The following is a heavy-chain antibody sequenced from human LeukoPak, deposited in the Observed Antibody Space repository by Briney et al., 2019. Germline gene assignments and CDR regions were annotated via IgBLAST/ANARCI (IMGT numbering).Heavy chain of an antibody. D-gene: IGHD2-2*02. CDR3: AREFYTALRS. CDR2: ISYSGST. CDR1: GGSISSYY. V-gene: IGHV4-59*01. Sequence: SETLSLTCSVSGGSISSYYWSWIRQPPGKGLEWIGYISYSGSTNCNPSLKSRVTISVDTSKNQFSLKLSSVTAADTAVYYCAREFYTALRSWGQGTLVTVSS. J-gene: IGHJ5*02.